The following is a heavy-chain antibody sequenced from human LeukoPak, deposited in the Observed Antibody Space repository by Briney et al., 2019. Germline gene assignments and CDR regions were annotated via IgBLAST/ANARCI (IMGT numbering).Heavy chain of an antibody. J-gene: IGHJ6*02. Sequence: GGSLRLSCAASGFTFSDYYMSWIRQAPGKGLEWVSSISSSSSYIYYADSVKGRFTISRDNVKNSLYLQMNSLRAEDTAVYYCARGKGDYGMDVWGQGTTVTVSS. V-gene: IGHV3-11*06. CDR1: GFTFSDYY. CDR3: ARGKGDYGMDV. D-gene: IGHD1-26*01. CDR2: ISSSSSYI.